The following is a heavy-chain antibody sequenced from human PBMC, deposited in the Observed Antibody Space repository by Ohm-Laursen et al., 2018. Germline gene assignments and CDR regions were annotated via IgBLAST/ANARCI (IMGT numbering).Heavy chain of an antibody. CDR2: INHSGST. CDR3: AVSEVRYSFTYLADF. Sequence: SDTLSLTCAVYGGSFSGYSWNWIRQPPGKGLEWIGQINHSGSTNYNPSLKSRVTISVDTSKNHFSLNLSSVTAADTAVYYCAVSEVRYSFTYLADFWGQGTLVTVPS. J-gene: IGHJ4*02. V-gene: IGHV4-34*01. CDR1: GGSFSGYS. D-gene: IGHD3-9*01.